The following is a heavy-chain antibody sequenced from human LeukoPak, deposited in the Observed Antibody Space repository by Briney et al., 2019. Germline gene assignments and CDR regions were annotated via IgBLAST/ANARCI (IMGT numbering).Heavy chain of an antibody. CDR3: AKVPYSDYGSGRPPFMDV. CDR1: GFTFSHYA. V-gene: IGHV3-23*01. CDR2: ISDSGGST. Sequence: GGSLRLSCGASGFTFSHYAMSWVRQAPGKGLEWVSTISDSGGSTYYADSVKGRFTISRDNYKNTLSLQRDSLRAEDTAIYYCAKVPYSDYGSGRPPFMDVWGQGTTVAVSS. D-gene: IGHD3-10*01. J-gene: IGHJ6*02.